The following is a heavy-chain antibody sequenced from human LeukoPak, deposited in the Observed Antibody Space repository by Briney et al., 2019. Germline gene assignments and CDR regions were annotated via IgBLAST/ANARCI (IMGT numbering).Heavy chain of an antibody. CDR3: ARPIVVVPLRAFDI. J-gene: IGHJ3*02. V-gene: IGHV4-4*02. CDR1: GGSISSSNW. D-gene: IGHD2-21*01. Sequence: PSGTLSLTCAVSGGSISSSNWWSWVRQPPGKGLEWIGSIYYSGSTYYNPSLKSRVTISVDTSKNQFSLKLNSVTAADTAVYYCARPIVVVPLRAFDIWGQGTMVTVSS. CDR2: IYYSGST.